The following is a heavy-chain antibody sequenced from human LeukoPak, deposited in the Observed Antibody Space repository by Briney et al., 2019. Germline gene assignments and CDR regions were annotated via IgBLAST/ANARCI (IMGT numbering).Heavy chain of an antibody. Sequence: VASVKVSCKASGYTLTSYDINWVRQATGQGLEWMGWMNPNSGNTGYAQKFQGRVTMTRDTSTSTVYMELSSLRSEDTAIYYCARIRDGYNDAYDIWGQGTVVTVPS. CDR1: GYTLTSYD. D-gene: IGHD5-24*01. CDR3: ARIRDGYNDAYDI. V-gene: IGHV1-8*01. J-gene: IGHJ3*02. CDR2: MNPNSGNT.